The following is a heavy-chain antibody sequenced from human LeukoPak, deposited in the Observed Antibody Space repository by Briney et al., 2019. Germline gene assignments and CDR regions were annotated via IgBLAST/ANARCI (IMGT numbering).Heavy chain of an antibody. CDR2: ISSSGSTI. V-gene: IGHV3-48*03. D-gene: IGHD4-17*01. CDR3: AKAGHGDYYYYYYMDV. J-gene: IGHJ6*03. CDR1: GFTFSSYE. Sequence: PGGSLRLSCAASGFTFSSYEMNWVRQAPGKGLEWVSYISSSGSTIYYADSVKGRFTISRDNSKNTLYLQMNSLRAEDTAVYYCAKAGHGDYYYYYYMDVWGKGTTVTISS.